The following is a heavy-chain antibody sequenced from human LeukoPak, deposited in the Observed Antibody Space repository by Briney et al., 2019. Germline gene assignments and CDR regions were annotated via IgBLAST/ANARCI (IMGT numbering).Heavy chain of an antibody. CDR1: GYTFTSYY. J-gene: IGHJ5*02. D-gene: IGHD2-15*01. CDR3: ASSGRLGNWFDP. CDR2: INPSGGST. V-gene: IGHV1-46*01. Sequence: ASVKVSCKASGYTFTSYYMHWVRQAPGQGLEWMGIINPSGGSTSYAQKFQGRVTMTRDTSTSTVYMELSSPRSEDTAVYYCASSGRLGNWFDPWGQGTLVTVSS.